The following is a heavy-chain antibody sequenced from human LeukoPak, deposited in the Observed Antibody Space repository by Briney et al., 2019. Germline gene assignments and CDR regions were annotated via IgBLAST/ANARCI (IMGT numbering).Heavy chain of an antibody. J-gene: IGHJ4*02. Sequence: ASVKVSCKVSGYTFTDYYMHWVQQAPGKGLEWMGLVGPEDGETIYAEKFQGRVTITADTSTDTAYMELSSLRSEDTAVYYCATPPVGYFDWLLENWGQGTLVTVSS. D-gene: IGHD3-9*01. CDR3: ATPPVGYFDWLLEN. CDR2: VGPEDGET. CDR1: GYTFTDYY. V-gene: IGHV1-69-2*01.